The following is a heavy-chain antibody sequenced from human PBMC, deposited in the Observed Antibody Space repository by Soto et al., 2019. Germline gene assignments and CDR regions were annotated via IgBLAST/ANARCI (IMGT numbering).Heavy chain of an antibody. CDR2: TYYRGTT. D-gene: IGHD2-2*01. J-gene: IGHJ4*02. Sequence: QVQLQESGPGLVKPSETLSLTCSVSGVSTSNHYWTWIRKPPGLGPEWNGCTYYRGTTNYNDSFNSRVPLSVDTSRNPLSLKLASVTTADTAVYYCARGGGSPYHDHEFDYWGQGILVTVSS. V-gene: IGHV4-59*11. CDR3: ARGGGSPYHDHEFDY. CDR1: GVSTSNHY.